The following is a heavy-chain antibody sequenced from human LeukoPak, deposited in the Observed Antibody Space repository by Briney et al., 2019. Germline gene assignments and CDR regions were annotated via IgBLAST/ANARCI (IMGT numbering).Heavy chain of an antibody. V-gene: IGHV1-46*01. CDR1: GYTFTSNY. Sequence: ASVKVSCKASGYTFTSNYMHWVRQAPGQGFECMGVIAPSSGTTSYAQKFQGRVTMTRDTSTSTLYMELSSLTSEDTAVYYCARASGSSAVPFDYWGQGTLVTVSS. D-gene: IGHD3-10*01. CDR2: IAPSSGTT. J-gene: IGHJ4*02. CDR3: ARASGSSAVPFDY.